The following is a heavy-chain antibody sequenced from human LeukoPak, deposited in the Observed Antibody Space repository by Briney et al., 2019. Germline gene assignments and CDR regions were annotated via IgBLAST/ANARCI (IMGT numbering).Heavy chain of an antibody. D-gene: IGHD3-10*01. CDR1: GGTFSSYA. J-gene: IGHJ4*02. V-gene: IGHV1-69*13. Sequence: GASVKVSCKASGGTFSSYAISWVRQAPGQELEWMGGIIPIFGTANYAQKFQGRVTITADESTSTAYMELSSLRSEDTAVYYCASSYYYGSYTSLVYWGQGTLVTVSS. CDR3: ASSYYYGSYTSLVY. CDR2: IIPIFGTA.